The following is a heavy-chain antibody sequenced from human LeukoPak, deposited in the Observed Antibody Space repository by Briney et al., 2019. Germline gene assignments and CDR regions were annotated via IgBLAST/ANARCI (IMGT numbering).Heavy chain of an antibody. CDR2: IKSKSAGETR. J-gene: IGHJ5*02. Sequence: GGSLRLSCAASGFTVSNAWMSWVRQAPGKGLEWVGRIKSKSAGETRDYAAPVKGRFTISRDESKNTLFLQMNSLKTEDTAVYYCTTHKNYADREDHWFDPWGQGTLVTVSS. V-gene: IGHV3-15*01. CDR1: GFTVSNAW. D-gene: IGHD3-16*01. CDR3: TTHKNYADREDHWFDP.